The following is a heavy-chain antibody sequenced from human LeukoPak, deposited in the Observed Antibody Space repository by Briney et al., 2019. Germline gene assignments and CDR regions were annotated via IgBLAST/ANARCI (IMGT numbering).Heavy chain of an antibody. D-gene: IGHD2-2*01. Sequence: GGSLRLSCAASGFTFSSYEMSWVRQAPGKGLEWVSYISSSGSTIYYADSVKGRFTISRDNAKNSLYLQMNSLRAEDTAVYYCARARYCSSTSCYDGMDVWGQGTTVTVSS. CDR2: ISSSGSTI. V-gene: IGHV3-48*03. J-gene: IGHJ6*02. CDR3: ARARYCSSTSCYDGMDV. CDR1: GFTFSSYE.